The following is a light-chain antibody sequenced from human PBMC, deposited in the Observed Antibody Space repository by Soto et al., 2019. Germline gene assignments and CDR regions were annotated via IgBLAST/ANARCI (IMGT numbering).Light chain of an antibody. J-gene: IGKJ1*01. CDR3: QQYYSYWT. Sequence: GDRVNKKSRASQSISSWLAWYQQKPGKAPKLLIYDASSLESGVPSRFIVSGSGTEFTLPLSSLQPDDFATYDCQQYYSYWTFCQGTIVDIK. CDR2: DAS. CDR1: QSISSW. V-gene: IGKV1-5*01.